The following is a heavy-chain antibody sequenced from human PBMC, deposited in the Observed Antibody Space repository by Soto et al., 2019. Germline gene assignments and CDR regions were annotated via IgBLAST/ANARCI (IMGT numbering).Heavy chain of an antibody. CDR2: IYTSGDA. J-gene: IGHJ4*02. D-gene: IGHD3-22*01. V-gene: IGHV4-4*07. CDR3: ARDAYYYDTSGYYLLDN. Sequence: SETLSLTCTVSGGSISNYYWTWIRQPAGKGLEWIGRIYTSGDAYYNPSLQSRVTMSVDTSKNRFSLRLSSLTAADTAVYYCARDAYYYDTSGYYLLDNWGQGTLVTVSS. CDR1: GGSISNYY.